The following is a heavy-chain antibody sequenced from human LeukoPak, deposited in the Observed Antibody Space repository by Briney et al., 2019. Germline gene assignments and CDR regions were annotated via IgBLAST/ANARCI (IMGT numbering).Heavy chain of an antibody. J-gene: IGHJ4*02. CDR2: IWHDGSHK. Sequence: PGGSLRLSCAASGFAFNTYAMHWVRQALGQGLEWVALIWHDGSHKFYSNSVRGQFTISRGNSKNTVSLQMNNLRPEDTAVYYCAREIFGSGSCPDFWGQGTLVTVSS. V-gene: IGHV3-33*01. CDR3: AREIFGSGSCPDF. CDR1: GFAFNTYA. D-gene: IGHD3-10*01.